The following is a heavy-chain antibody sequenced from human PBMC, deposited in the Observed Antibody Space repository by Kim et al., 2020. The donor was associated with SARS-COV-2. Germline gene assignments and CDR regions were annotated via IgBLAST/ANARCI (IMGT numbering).Heavy chain of an antibody. D-gene: IGHD6-13*01. J-gene: IGHJ6*02. Sequence: GGSLRLSCAASGFTFSSYGMHWVRQAPGKGLEWVAVIWYDGSNKYYADSVKGRFTISRDNSKNTLYLQMNSLRAEDTAVYYCARDSWQQLVLYYYYGMDVWGQGTTVTVSS. V-gene: IGHV3-33*01. CDR3: ARDSWQQLVLYYYYGMDV. CDR2: IWYDGSNK. CDR1: GFTFSSYG.